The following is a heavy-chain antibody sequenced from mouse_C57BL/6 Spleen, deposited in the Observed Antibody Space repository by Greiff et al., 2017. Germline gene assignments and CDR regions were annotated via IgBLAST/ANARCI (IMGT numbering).Heavy chain of an antibody. D-gene: IGHD2-12*01. CDR2: ISSGSSTI. CDR1: GFTFSDYG. V-gene: IGHV5-17*01. CDR3: ARAYYTSYFDY. Sequence: DVKLQESGGGLVKPGGSLKLSCAASGFTFSDYGMHWVRQAPEKGLEWVAYISSGSSTIYYADTVKGRFTISRDNAKNTLFLQMTSLRSEDTAMYYCARAYYTSYFDYWGQGTTLTVSS. J-gene: IGHJ2*01.